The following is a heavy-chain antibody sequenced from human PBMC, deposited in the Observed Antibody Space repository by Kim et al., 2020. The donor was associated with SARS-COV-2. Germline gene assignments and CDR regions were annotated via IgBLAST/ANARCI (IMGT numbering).Heavy chain of an antibody. CDR2: TYYRSKWYN. Sequence: SQTLSLTCAISGDSVSSNSAAWNWIRQSPSRGLEWLGRTYYRSKWYNDYTVSVKSRITINPDTSKNQFSLQLNSVTPEDTAVYYCARVKLAVAGPSDAFDIWGQGTMVTVSS. J-gene: IGHJ3*02. D-gene: IGHD6-19*01. V-gene: IGHV6-1*01. CDR1: GDSVSSNSAA. CDR3: ARVKLAVAGPSDAFDI.